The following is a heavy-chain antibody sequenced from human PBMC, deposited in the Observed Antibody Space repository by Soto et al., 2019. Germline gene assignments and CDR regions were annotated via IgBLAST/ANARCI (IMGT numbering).Heavy chain of an antibody. V-gene: IGHV3-73*01. J-gene: IGHJ5*02. CDR3: TRDPRNYYDSIGSANWFDP. Sequence: GGSLRLSCAASGFTFSGSAMHWVRQASGKGLEWVGRIRSKTNSYATAYAASVKGRFTISRDDSKDTAYLQMNSLKTEDTAVYYCTRDPRNYYDSIGSANWFDPWGQGTLVTVSS. D-gene: IGHD3-22*01. CDR2: IRSKTNSYAT. CDR1: GFTFSGSA.